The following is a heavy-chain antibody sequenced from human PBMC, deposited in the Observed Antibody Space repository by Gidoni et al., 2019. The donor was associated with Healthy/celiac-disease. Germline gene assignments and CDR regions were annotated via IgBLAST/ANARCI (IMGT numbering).Heavy chain of an antibody. CDR2: IWYDGSNK. D-gene: IGHD4-17*01. Sequence: QVQLVESGGGVVPPGRSLRLSCAASGFTFSSYGMHWVRQAPGKGLEWVAVIWYDGSNKYYADSVKGRFTISRDNSKNTLYLQMNSLRAEDTAVYYCAREGYGDNYYYGMDVWGQGTTVTVSS. CDR3: AREGYGDNYYYGMDV. J-gene: IGHJ6*02. CDR1: GFTFSSYG. V-gene: IGHV3-33*01.